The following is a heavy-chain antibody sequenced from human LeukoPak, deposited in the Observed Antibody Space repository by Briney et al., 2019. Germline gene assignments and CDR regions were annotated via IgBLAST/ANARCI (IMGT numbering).Heavy chain of an antibody. CDR3: ARVKGYYDFWSGQNYGMDV. Sequence: NPSETLSLTCTVSGGSISSGDYSWSWIRQPPGKGLEWIGYIYYSGSTYYNPSLKSRVTISVDTSKNQFSLKLSSVTAADTAVYYCARVKGYYDFWSGQNYGMDVWGQGTTVTVSS. CDR1: GGSISSGDYS. CDR2: IYYSGST. J-gene: IGHJ6*02. V-gene: IGHV4-30-4*01. D-gene: IGHD3-3*01.